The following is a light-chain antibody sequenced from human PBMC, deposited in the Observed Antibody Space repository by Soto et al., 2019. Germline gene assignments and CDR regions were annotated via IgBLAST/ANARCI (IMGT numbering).Light chain of an antibody. J-gene: IGKJ3*01. CDR2: EAA. V-gene: IGKV1-39*01. Sequence: DIQMTQSPYSLSAAVGDRVTIACRASQNINTYLNWYQQKPGKAPKLLMFEAASLQSGVPSRFIGSGSRTDFTLTITSLQPEDFATYYCQQNSSAPFTVGPGTKVDIK. CDR3: QQNSSAPFT. CDR1: QNINTY.